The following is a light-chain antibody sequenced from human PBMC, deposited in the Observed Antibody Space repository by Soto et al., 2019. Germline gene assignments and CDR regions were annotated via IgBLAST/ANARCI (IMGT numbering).Light chain of an antibody. Sequence: DIPLTQSPSFLSASVGDRVTITCRASQGLSSSLAWYQQRPGKAPQLLIYPASTLQSGVPARFSGSGSGTEFSLTISSLQSEDFATYYCQQLNAHPLTFGGGTKVESK. V-gene: IGKV1-9*01. CDR3: QQLNAHPLT. CDR2: PAS. CDR1: QGLSSS. J-gene: IGKJ4*01.